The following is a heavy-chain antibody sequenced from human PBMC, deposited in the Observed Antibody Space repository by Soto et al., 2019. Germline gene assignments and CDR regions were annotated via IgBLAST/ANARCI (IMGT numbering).Heavy chain of an antibody. Sequence: EVQLEESGGGLVKPGGSLRLSCAASGFTFSSYSMNWVRQAPGKGLEWVSSISSSSSYIYYADSVKGRFTISRDNAKNSLYLQMNSLRAEDTAVYYCARQIGMVRGDTLDYWGQGTLVTVSS. D-gene: IGHD3-10*01. CDR2: ISSSSSYI. CDR1: GFTFSSYS. CDR3: ARQIGMVRGDTLDY. J-gene: IGHJ4*02. V-gene: IGHV3-21*01.